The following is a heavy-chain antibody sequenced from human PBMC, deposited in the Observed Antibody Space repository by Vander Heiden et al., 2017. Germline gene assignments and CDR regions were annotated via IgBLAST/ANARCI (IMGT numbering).Heavy chain of an antibody. CDR1: GFPFSRYA. CDR3: AKAAILGGYYYYGMDV. V-gene: IGHV3-23*01. J-gene: IGHJ6*02. Sequence: EVQLLESGGGLVQPGGSLRLSCAASGFPFSRYAIRWVRQAPGKGLEWVSAISGSGDSTYYADSVKGRFTISRDNSKNTLYLQMNSLRAEDTAVYYCAKAAILGGYYYYGMDVWGQGTTVTVSS. CDR2: ISGSGDST.